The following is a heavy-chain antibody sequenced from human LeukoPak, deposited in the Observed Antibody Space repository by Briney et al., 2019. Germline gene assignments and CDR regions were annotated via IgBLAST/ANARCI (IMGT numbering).Heavy chain of an antibody. CDR1: GGSISSSSYF. CDR3: ARLSGGWVDY. V-gene: IGHV4-39*01. D-gene: IGHD2-8*02. Sequence: PSETLSLTCTVSGGSISSSSYFWGWIRQPPGSDLEWIGSIYYSGSTYYNPSLKSRVTISVDTSKNQFSLKVNSVTATDTAVYYCARLSGGWVDYWGQGTLVTVSS. J-gene: IGHJ4*02. CDR2: IYYSGST.